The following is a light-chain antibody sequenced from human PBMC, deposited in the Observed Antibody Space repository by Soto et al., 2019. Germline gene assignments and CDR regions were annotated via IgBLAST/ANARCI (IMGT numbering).Light chain of an antibody. Sequence: DIQMTQSPSSLSASVGDRVTITCRASQGISNYLAWYQQKPGKVPKLLIYAASTLQSGVPSRFSGSGSGTDFTLTISSLQPEDVXXXXXXKYNSAPWTFGQGTKVEIK. J-gene: IGKJ1*01. CDR2: AAS. V-gene: IGKV1-27*01. CDR1: QGISNY. CDR3: XKYNSAPWT.